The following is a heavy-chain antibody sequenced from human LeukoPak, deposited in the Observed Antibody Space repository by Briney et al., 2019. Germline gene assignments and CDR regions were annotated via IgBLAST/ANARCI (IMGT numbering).Heavy chain of an antibody. D-gene: IGHD7-27*01. Sequence: AGGSLRLSCAASGFTFSNYAMSWVRQAPGKGLEWVSSINGRGGSTYYADSVKGRFTISRDNSKNTLYLQMNSLRAEDTAMYYCARDLNWETYWGQGTLVSVSS. V-gene: IGHV3-23*01. CDR1: GFTFSNYA. J-gene: IGHJ4*02. CDR3: ARDLNWETY. CDR2: INGRGGST.